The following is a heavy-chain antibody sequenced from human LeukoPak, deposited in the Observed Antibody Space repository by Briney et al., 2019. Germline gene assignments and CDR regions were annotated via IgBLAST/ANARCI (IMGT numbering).Heavy chain of an antibody. CDR1: GFTFTTYW. J-gene: IGHJ4*02. Sequence: GESLRLSCAASGFTFTTYWMSWVRQPPGKGLEWVANIKQDGSEKYYVDSVKGRFTISRDNAKNSLYLQMNSLRAEDTAVYYCARVANWVFDYWGQGTLVTVSS. CDR3: ARVANWVFDY. CDR2: IKQDGSEK. D-gene: IGHD7-27*01. V-gene: IGHV3-7*01.